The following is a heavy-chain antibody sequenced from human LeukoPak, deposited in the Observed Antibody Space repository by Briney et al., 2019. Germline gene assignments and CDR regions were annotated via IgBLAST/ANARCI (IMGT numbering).Heavy chain of an antibody. J-gene: IGHJ4*02. D-gene: IGHD3-9*01. Sequence: GASVKVSCKASGYTFTSYDINWVRQATGQGLEWMGWMNPNSGNTGYAQKFQGRVTMTRNTSISTAYMELSSLRSEDTAVYYCARGSLRSYFDWARGSYFDYWGQGTLVTVSS. CDR3: ARGSLRSYFDWARGSYFDY. CDR1: GYTFTSYD. V-gene: IGHV1-8*01. CDR2: MNPNSGNT.